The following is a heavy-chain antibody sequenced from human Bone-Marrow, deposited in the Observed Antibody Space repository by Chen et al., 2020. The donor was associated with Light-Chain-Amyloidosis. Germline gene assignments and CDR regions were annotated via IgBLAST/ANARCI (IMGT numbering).Heavy chain of an antibody. Sequence: EVQLVESGGGLVQPGGALRLSCTASEFTFTNFWIIWVRQAPGKGLEWVANIKQDGSKNYYVDSVKGRFTISRDNAKNSLYLQMNSLRAEDTAVYYCARDRGWWTFDIWGQGTMVTVSS. J-gene: IGHJ3*02. CDR2: IKQDGSKN. CDR1: EFTFTNFW. V-gene: IGHV3-7*01. CDR3: ARDRGWWTFDI. D-gene: IGHD2-8*02.